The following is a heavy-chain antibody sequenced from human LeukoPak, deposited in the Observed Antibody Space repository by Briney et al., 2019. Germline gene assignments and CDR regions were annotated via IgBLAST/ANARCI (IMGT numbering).Heavy chain of an antibody. Sequence: GESLKISCKGSGYSFTSYWIGWVRQMPGKGLEWMGIIYPGDSDTRYSPSFQGQVTISADKSISTAYLQWSSLKASGTAMYYCARSRVQLVHYYYGMDVWGQGTTVTVSS. CDR2: IYPGDSDT. J-gene: IGHJ6*02. D-gene: IGHD6-13*01. CDR1: GYSFTSYW. V-gene: IGHV5-51*01. CDR3: ARSRVQLVHYYYGMDV.